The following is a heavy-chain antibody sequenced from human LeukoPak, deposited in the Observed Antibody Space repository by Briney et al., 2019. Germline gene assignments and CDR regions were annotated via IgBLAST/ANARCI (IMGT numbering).Heavy chain of an antibody. CDR1: TLTFRSYW. CDR2: INKGGREN. CDR3: ARERDGRFFDY. J-gene: IGHJ4*02. V-gene: IGHV3-7*01. Sequence: PGGCLRLSCAVATLTFRSYWMSWVRQPPGKGLEWVANINKGGRENTFVDSGKGRFSMYRGQAKNSLHLQMDTLRADDTAVSYCARERDGRFFDYWGQGTLVTGSS. D-gene: IGHD5-24*01.